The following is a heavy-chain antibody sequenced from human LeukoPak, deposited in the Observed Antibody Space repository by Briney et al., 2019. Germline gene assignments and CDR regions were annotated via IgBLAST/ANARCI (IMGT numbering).Heavy chain of an antibody. D-gene: IGHD3-9*01. V-gene: IGHV5-51*01. CDR2: IYPGGSNT. CDR1: GYTFSNYW. J-gene: IGHJ3*02. CDR3: ARRGSLTSDAVDI. Sequence: GGSLKISCKASGYTFSNYWVGWVGQMPGRGLGWMGVIYPGGSNTRYSPSFEGQVLISADKSISTVYLHWGSLKASDTAMYFCARRGSLTSDAVDIWGQGTLVSV.